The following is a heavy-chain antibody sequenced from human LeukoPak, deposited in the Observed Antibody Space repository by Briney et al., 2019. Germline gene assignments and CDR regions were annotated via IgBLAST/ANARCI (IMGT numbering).Heavy chain of an antibody. V-gene: IGHV3-11*01. D-gene: IGHD3-22*01. CDR2: IGSSGRTI. J-gene: IGHJ5*02. CDR1: GFTFSDYY. Sequence: GGSLRLSCAASGFTFSDYYMSWIRQAPGKGLEWVSYIGSSGRTIYYADSVKGRFTISRDNAKNSLYLQMNSLRAEDTAVYYCAKGGPEYYDSSGYPDWFDPWGQGTLVTVSS. CDR3: AKGGPEYYDSSGYPDWFDP.